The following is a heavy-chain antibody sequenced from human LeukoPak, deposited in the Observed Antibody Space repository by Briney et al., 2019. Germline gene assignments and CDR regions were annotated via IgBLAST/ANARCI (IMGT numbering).Heavy chain of an antibody. CDR3: ERDYYDSSGGAFDI. Sequence: ASVKVSCKASVYTFSGHYMHWVRQAPGQGLEWMGWINPNSGGTNYAQKCQGRVTMTRDTSISTAYMALSRLRSDDTAVYYCERDYYDSSGGAFDIWGQGTKVPVSS. CDR2: INPNSGGT. D-gene: IGHD3-22*01. V-gene: IGHV1-2*02. CDR1: VYTFSGHY. J-gene: IGHJ3*02.